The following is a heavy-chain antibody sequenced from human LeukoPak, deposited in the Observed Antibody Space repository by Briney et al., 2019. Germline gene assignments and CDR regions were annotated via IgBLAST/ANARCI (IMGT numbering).Heavy chain of an antibody. CDR2: TYYRSTWYN. D-gene: IGHD6-13*01. CDR3: ARQDTSAGYRGLDY. Sequence: SQTLSLTCAISGDSVSSNSAAWNWIRQSPSRGLEWLGRTYYRSTWYNDYAVSVKSRITINPDTSKNQISLQLNPATPEDTAVYYCARQDTSAGYRGLDYWGQGSPVTVSP. CDR1: GDSVSSNSAA. V-gene: IGHV6-1*01. J-gene: IGHJ4*02.